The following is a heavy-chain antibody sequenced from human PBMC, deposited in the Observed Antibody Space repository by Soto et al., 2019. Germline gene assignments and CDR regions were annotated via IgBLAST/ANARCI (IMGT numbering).Heavy chain of an antibody. J-gene: IGHJ4*02. CDR1: VSTSGGVV. CDR2: ISGSGGST. D-gene: IGHD5-18*01. Sequence: GSLTPSCVAPVSTSGGVVTTCVGQAPGKGLEWVSAISGSGGSTYYADSVKGRFTISRDNSKNTLYLQMNSLRAEDTAVYYCAKGYSYGFDYWGQGTLVTVSS. CDR3: AKGYSYGFDY. V-gene: IGHV3-23*01.